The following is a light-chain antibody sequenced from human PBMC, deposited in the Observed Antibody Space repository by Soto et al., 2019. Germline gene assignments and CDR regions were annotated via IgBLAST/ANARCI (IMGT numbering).Light chain of an antibody. Sequence: DIQMTQSPSTVSASVGDGVTITCRASQSISDYLNWYQQKPGKAPNLLIHGASTLQGGVPSRFSGGGSGTEFTLTISSLQPEDFATYYCQQSYDVRPSFGGGTKV. CDR2: GAS. V-gene: IGKV1-39*01. CDR1: QSISDY. J-gene: IGKJ4*01. CDR3: QQSYDVRPS.